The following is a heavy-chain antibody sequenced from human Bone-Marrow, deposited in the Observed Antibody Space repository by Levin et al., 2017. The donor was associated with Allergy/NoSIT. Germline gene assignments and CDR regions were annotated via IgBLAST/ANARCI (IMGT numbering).Heavy chain of an antibody. CDR2: IYPHDSNV. CDR1: EYSFTTSW. Sequence: GESLKISCKGSEYSFTTSWIAWVRQMPGKGLEWMGIIYPHDSNVRYSPSFQGQVTISADKSIRTAYLQWSSLRASDTATYYCARHSGFQSSWTHGDYYYGMDVWGQGTTVTVSS. D-gene: IGHD2-15*01. CDR3: ARHSGFQSSWTHGDYYYGMDV. V-gene: IGHV5-51*01. J-gene: IGHJ6*02.